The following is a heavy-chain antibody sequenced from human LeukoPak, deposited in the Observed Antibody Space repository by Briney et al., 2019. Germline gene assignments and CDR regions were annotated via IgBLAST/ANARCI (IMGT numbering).Heavy chain of an antibody. CDR3: TTEWRHDYHAFDI. J-gene: IGHJ3*02. Sequence: GGSLRLSCTASGFTFGDYTISWVRQAPGKGLEWVGFIRSKAYGGTTEYAASVKGRFTISRDDSKSIAYLQMNSLKTEDTAVYYCTTEWRHDYHAFDIWGQGTMVTVSS. CDR1: GFTFGDYT. CDR2: IRSKAYGGTT. V-gene: IGHV3-49*04. D-gene: IGHD4-11*01.